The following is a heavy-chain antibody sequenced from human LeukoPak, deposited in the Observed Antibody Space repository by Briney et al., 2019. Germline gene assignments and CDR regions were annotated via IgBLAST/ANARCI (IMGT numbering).Heavy chain of an antibody. CDR2: IRYDGSNK. Sequence: GRSLRLSCAASGFTFSSYGMHWVRQAPGKGLEWVAFIRYDGSNKYYADSVKGRFTISRDNSKNTLYLQMNSLRAEDTAVYCCAKPTPNGSGSPRPDDAFDIWGQGTMVTVSS. D-gene: IGHD3-10*01. V-gene: IGHV3-30*02. J-gene: IGHJ3*02. CDR3: AKPTPNGSGSPRPDDAFDI. CDR1: GFTFSSYG.